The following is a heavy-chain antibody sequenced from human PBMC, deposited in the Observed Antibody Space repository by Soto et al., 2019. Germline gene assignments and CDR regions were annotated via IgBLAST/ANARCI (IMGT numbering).Heavy chain of an antibody. CDR2: IYIGGTT. J-gene: IGHJ4*02. CDR1: GFTVSSYY. V-gene: IGHV3-53*01. CDR3: ARREYDTGDFDY. Sequence: PGGSLRLSXAASGFTVSSYYMSWVRQAPGKGLEYVTVIYIGGTTHYADSVRGRFTISRDNSRNTVSLHMNRLRVEDTAVYYCARREYDTGDFDYWGQGTLVTVSS. D-gene: IGHD7-27*01.